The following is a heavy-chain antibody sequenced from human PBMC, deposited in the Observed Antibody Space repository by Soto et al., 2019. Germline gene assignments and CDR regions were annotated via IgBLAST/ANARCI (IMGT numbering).Heavy chain of an antibody. CDR3: TTYGNSSKGFDY. J-gene: IGHJ4*02. V-gene: IGHV3-73*01. Sequence: EGQLVESGVGLVHPGGSLKLSCAVSGFTFSGPVMHWVRQAPGKGLEWLGRIRSRDSDYATSYAESVKGRVTISRDDSKNTAYLQVTSLKIEDTALYYCTTYGNSSKGFDYWGQGTLVTVSS. CDR1: GFTFSGPV. D-gene: IGHD6-6*01. CDR2: IRSRDSDYAT.